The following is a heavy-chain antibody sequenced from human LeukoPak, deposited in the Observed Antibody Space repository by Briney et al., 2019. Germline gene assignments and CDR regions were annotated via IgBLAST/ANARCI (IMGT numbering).Heavy chain of an antibody. V-gene: IGHV4-59*01. CDR3: ARDPAEI. Sequence: SETLSLTCTVSGGSISSYYWSWIRQPPGKGLEWIGYIYYSGSTNYNPSLKSRVTTSVDTSKNQFSLKLSSVTAADTAVYYCARDPAEIWGQGTLVTVSS. CDR1: GGSISSYY. D-gene: IGHD2-2*01. CDR2: IYYSGST. J-gene: IGHJ4*02.